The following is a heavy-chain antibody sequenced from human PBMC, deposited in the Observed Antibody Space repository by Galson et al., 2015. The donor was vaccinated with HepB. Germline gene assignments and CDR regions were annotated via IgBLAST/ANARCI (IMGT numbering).Heavy chain of an antibody. D-gene: IGHD6-13*01. V-gene: IGHV2-5*02. Sequence: PALVKPTQTLTLTCTFSGFSLSTSGVGVGWIRQPPGKALEWLALIYWDDDKRYSPSLKSRLTITKDTSKNQVVLTMTNMDPVDTATYYCAHSGSSSSWRGNWFDPWGQGTLVTVSS. CDR2: IYWDDDK. CDR3: AHSGSSSSWRGNWFDP. CDR1: GFSLSTSGVG. J-gene: IGHJ5*02.